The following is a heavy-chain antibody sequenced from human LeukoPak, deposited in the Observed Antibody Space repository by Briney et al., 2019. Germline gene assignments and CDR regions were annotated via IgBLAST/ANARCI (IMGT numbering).Heavy chain of an antibody. D-gene: IGHD6-19*01. J-gene: IGHJ4*02. Sequence: GGSLRLSCAASGFTVSSKYMSWVRQAPGKGLEWVAVIWYDGSNKYYADSVKGRFTISRDNSKNTLYLQMNSLRAEDTAVYYCARDLAVAGGDWGQGTLVTVSS. CDR1: GFTVSSKY. CDR2: IWYDGSNK. CDR3: ARDLAVAGGD. V-gene: IGHV3-33*08.